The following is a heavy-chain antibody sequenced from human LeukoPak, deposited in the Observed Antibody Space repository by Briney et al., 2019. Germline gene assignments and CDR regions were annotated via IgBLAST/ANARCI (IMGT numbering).Heavy chain of an antibody. CDR3: ARDGYSSGWIDAFDI. CDR2: ISSSSSYI. V-gene: IGHV3-21*01. Sequence: GGSLRLSCAASGFTFSSYSMNWARQAPGKGLEWVSSISSSSSYIYYADSVKGRLTISRDNAKNSLYLQMNSLRAEDTAVYYCARDGYSSGWIDAFDIWGQGTMVTVSS. J-gene: IGHJ3*02. CDR1: GFTFSSYS. D-gene: IGHD6-19*01.